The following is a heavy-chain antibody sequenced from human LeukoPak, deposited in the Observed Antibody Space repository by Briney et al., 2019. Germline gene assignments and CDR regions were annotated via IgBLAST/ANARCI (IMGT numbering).Heavy chain of an antibody. CDR3: AKGDSSGSQGRFDP. CDR1: GFTFSSYW. Sequence: PGGSLRLSCAASGFTFSSYWMSWVRQAPGKGLEWVANIKQDGSEKYYADSVKGRFTISRDNSKNTLYLQMNSLRAEDTAVYYCAKGDSSGSQGRFDPWGQGTLVTVSS. D-gene: IGHD6-19*01. CDR2: IKQDGSEK. V-gene: IGHV3-7*01. J-gene: IGHJ5*02.